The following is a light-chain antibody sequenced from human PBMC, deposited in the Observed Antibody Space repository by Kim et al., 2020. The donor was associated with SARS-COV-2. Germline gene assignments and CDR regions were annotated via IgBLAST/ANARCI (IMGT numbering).Light chain of an antibody. V-gene: IGLV3-19*01. Sequence: SSELTQDPAVSVALGQTVRIKCQGDSLRSYYATWYQQKPGQAPIVVIYGKNNRPSGIPDRFSGSSSGNTTSLTITGTQAGDEADYYCNSRDSNDNVVFGG. J-gene: IGLJ2*01. CDR2: GKN. CDR1: SLRSYY. CDR3: NSRDSNDNVV.